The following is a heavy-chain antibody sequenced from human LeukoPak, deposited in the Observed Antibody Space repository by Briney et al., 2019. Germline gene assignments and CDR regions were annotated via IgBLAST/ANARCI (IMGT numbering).Heavy chain of an antibody. CDR3: ARGAVIAAADEYYYGMDV. J-gene: IGHJ6*02. CDR1: GGSISSYY. D-gene: IGHD6-13*01. CDR2: IYYSGST. Sequence: PSETLSLTCTVSGGSISSYYWSWIRQPPGKGLQWIGYIYYSGSTNYNPSLKSRVTISVDTSKNQFSLKLSSVTAADTAVYYCARGAVIAAADEYYYGMDVWGQGTMVTVSS. V-gene: IGHV4-59*01.